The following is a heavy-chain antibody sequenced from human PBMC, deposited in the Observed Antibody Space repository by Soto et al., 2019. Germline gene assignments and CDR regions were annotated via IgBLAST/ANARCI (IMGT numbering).Heavy chain of an antibody. CDR3: ARDPLITMGRGVISGAPVWFDP. J-gene: IGHJ5*02. CDR1: GYTFTSYA. Sequence: ASVKVSCKASGYTFTSYAMHWVRQAPGQRLEWMGWINAGNGNTKYSQKFQGRVTITRDTSASTAYMELSSLRSEDTAVYYCARDPLITMGRGVISGAPVWFDPWGQGTLVTVSS. CDR2: INAGNGNT. V-gene: IGHV1-3*01. D-gene: IGHD3-10*01.